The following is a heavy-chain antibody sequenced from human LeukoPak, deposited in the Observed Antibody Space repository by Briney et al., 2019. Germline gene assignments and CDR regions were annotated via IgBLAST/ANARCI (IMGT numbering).Heavy chain of an antibody. CDR1: GFTFSSYG. J-gene: IGHJ5*02. Sequence: GGSLRLSCTASGFTFSSYGMHWVRQAPGKGLEWVAVIWYDGSNKYYADSVKGRFTISRDNSKNTLYLQMNSLRAEDTAVYYCAREGIAAAYNWFDPWGQGTLVTVSS. CDR2: IWYDGSNK. CDR3: AREGIAAAYNWFDP. D-gene: IGHD6-13*01. V-gene: IGHV3-33*01.